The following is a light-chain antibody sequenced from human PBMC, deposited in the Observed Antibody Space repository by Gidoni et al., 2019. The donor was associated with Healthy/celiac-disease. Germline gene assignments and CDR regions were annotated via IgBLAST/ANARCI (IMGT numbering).Light chain of an antibody. Sequence: QSAPTPPAPVSGSPGPSITISCTGTSSDVGGYNYVSWYQQHPGKAPKLMIYEVSTRPSGVSNRFSGSKSGNTASLTMSGLQAEDEADYYCSSYTSSSTLVFGGGTKLTVL. CDR2: EVS. CDR3: SSYTSSSTLV. CDR1: SSDVGGYNY. V-gene: IGLV2-14*01. J-gene: IGLJ3*02.